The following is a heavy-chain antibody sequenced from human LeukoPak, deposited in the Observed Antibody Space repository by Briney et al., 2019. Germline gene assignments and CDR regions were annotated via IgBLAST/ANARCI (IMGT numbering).Heavy chain of an antibody. CDR3: AKDDAWLRFGE. Sequence: GGTLRLSCAASGFTFSRHGMNWVRQAPGKGLEWVSGISPSADIKYYADSVKGRFTISRDNSKNMLYLEVISLTADDTAVYYCAKDDAWLRFGEWSQGTLVTVSS. J-gene: IGHJ4*02. CDR1: GFTFSRHG. CDR2: ISPSADIK. D-gene: IGHD3-10*01. V-gene: IGHV3-23*01.